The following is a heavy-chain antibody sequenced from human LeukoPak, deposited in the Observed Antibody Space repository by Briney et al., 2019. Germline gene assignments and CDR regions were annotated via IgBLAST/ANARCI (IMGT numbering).Heavy chain of an antibody. V-gene: IGHV3-48*03. CDR1: LCNFSRYE. CDR2: ISMLGGSI. CDR3: ATRYYSCPYFVHD. J-gene: IGHJ4*01. D-gene: IGHD2-15*01. Sequence: LRVSCVASLCNFSRYEMKGVRPAPGRGLEWGSYISMLGGSIYYADSVQGRFTVSRDNSKNSLFLQMNRLRAEDTAIYYGATRYYSCPYFVHDWGQGTLVTVSS.